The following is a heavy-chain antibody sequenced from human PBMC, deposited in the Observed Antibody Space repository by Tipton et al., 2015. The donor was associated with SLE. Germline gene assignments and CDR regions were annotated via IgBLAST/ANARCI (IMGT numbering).Heavy chain of an antibody. J-gene: IGHJ6*02. CDR1: GDSLSDSY. CDR3: ARISVDTTMAQRVDYGMDV. V-gene: IGHV4-59*13. Sequence: TLSLTCTVSGDSLSDSYWSWIRQPPGKGLEWIGSIFYTGSTTYNPSLKSRLTMSVDTPKNQFSLKLTSVTAADTAVYYCARISVDTTMAQRVDYGMDVWGQGTTVTVSS. D-gene: IGHD5-18*01. CDR2: IFYTGST.